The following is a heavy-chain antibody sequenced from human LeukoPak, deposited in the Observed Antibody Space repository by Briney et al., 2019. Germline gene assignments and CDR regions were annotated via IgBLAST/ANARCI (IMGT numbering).Heavy chain of an antibody. J-gene: IGHJ5*02. CDR3: ARGATSNWFDP. CDR1: GGSISSGSYH. CDR2: IYTSGST. Sequence: PSETLSLTCTVSGGSISSGSYHWSWIRQPAGKGLEWIGRIYTSGSTNYNPSLKSRVTISVDTSKNQFSLKLSSVTAADTAVYYCARGATSNWFDPWGQGTLVTVSS. V-gene: IGHV4-61*02.